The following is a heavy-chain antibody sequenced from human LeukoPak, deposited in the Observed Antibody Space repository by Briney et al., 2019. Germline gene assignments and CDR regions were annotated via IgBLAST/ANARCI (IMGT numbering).Heavy chain of an antibody. CDR3: AKGFIGIDY. V-gene: IGHV4-39*01. D-gene: IGHD1-26*01. J-gene: IGHJ4*02. CDR1: GGSINSSSYY. CDR2: IYYTGST. Sequence: SETLSLTCTVSGGSINSSSYYWGWIRQPPGKGLEWIGTIYYTGSTYYKPSLKSRVTISVDTSKNQFSLKLSSVTAADTTIYFCAKGFIGIDYWGQGTLVTVSS.